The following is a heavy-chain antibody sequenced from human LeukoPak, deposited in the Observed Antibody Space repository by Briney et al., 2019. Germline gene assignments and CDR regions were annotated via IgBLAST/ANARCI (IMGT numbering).Heavy chain of an antibody. CDR3: ARRRYYDSTGYLD. V-gene: IGHV4-39*01. J-gene: IGHJ1*01. Sequence: SETLSLTCTVSGGYISSSSYYWGWVRQPPGKGLEWIGDIYYSGRTYYSSSLKSRLTISLDTSKNQFSLKVNSVTAADTAVYYCARRRYYDSTGYLDWGQGTLVSIS. D-gene: IGHD3-22*01. CDR1: GGYISSSSYY. CDR2: IYYSGRT.